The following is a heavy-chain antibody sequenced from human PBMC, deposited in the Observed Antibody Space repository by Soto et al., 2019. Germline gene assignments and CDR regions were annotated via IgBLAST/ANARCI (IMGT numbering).Heavy chain of an antibody. V-gene: IGHV3-33*01. Sequence: QVQLVESGGGVVQPGRSLRLSCAASGFTFSSYGMHWVRQAPGKGLEWVAVIWYDGSNKYYADSVKGRFTISRDNSKNTLYLQMNSLRAEDTAVYYCARDQGSSSGYYYYCMDVWGQGTTVTVSS. CDR1: GFTFSSYG. J-gene: IGHJ6*02. CDR3: ARDQGSSSGYYYYCMDV. D-gene: IGHD6-6*01. CDR2: IWYDGSNK.